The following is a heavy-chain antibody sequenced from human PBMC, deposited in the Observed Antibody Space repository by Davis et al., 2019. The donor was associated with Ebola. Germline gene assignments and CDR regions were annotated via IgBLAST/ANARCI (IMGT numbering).Heavy chain of an antibody. D-gene: IGHD3-22*01. CDR3: ARAPYYYDSSGYYSEY. Sequence: SVQVSCKASAGTFSSYTISWVRQPPGHGLEWMGRIIPILGIANYAQQFQGRVTITADKSTSTAYMELSSLRSEDTAVYYCARAPYYYDSSGYYSEYWGQGTLVTVSS. J-gene: IGHJ4*02. V-gene: IGHV1-69*02. CDR1: AGTFSSYT. CDR2: IIPILGIA.